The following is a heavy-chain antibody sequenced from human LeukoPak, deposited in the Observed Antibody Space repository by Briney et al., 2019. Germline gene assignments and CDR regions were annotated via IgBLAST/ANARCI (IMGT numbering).Heavy chain of an antibody. D-gene: IGHD3-3*01. V-gene: IGHV5-51*01. Sequence: GESLKISCKGSGYSFTSYWIGWVRQMPGKGLEWMGIIYPGDSDTRYSPSFQGQVTISADKSISTAYLQWSSLKASDTAMYYCATSPATIFGVVRRPHDAFDIWGQGTMVTVSS. CDR3: ATSPATIFGVVRRPHDAFDI. CDR1: GYSFTSYW. CDR2: IYPGDSDT. J-gene: IGHJ3*02.